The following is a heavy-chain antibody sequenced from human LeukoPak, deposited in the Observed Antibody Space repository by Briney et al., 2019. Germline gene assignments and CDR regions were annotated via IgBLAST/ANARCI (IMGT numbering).Heavy chain of an antibody. Sequence: GGSLRLSCEASGFTFSAYAMSWVRQAPGKGLEWVSTISGSGGSTYYADSVKGRFTISRDNSKNTLYLQMNSLRAEDTAVYYCAKDPLSRIVGATWPFDYWGQGTLVTVSS. V-gene: IGHV3-23*01. D-gene: IGHD1-26*01. CDR2: ISGSGGST. CDR3: AKDPLSRIVGATWPFDY. CDR1: GFTFSAYA. J-gene: IGHJ4*02.